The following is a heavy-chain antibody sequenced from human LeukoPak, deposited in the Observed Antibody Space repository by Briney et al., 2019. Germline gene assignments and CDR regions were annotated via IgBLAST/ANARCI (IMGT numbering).Heavy chain of an antibody. CDR3: AANSADENTLGSSYKV. CDR1: GGPFSAYY. D-gene: IGHD3-10*01. J-gene: IGHJ4*02. CDR2: ISFSGTT. V-gene: IGHV4-59*04. Sequence: SETLSLTCAVNGGPFSAYYWTWIRQSSGKGLEWIATISFSGTTYYNPSLKSRVTLSVDTSKNHFSLRLTSVNAADTAVYYCAANSADENTLGSSYKVWGQGTLVTVSS.